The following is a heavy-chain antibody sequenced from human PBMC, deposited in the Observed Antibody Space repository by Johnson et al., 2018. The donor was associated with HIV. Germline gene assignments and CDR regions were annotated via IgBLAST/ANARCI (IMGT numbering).Heavy chain of an antibody. CDR1: GFTFSSYG. D-gene: IGHD6-6*01. CDR3: AKDKEYSSSPGAFDI. CDR2: IWYDGSNK. Sequence: QVQLVESGVGVVQPGRSLRLSCAASGFTFSSYGMHWVRQAPGKGLEWVAVIWYDGSNKYYADSVKGRFTISRDNSKNTLYLQMNSLRAEDTAVYYCAKDKEYSSSPGAFDIWGQGTMVTVSS. V-gene: IGHV3-33*06. J-gene: IGHJ3*02.